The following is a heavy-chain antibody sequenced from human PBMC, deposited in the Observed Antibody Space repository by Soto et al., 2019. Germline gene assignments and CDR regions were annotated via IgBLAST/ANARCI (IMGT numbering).Heavy chain of an antibody. D-gene: IGHD3-10*01. Sequence: SETLSLTCAVYGGSFSGYYWSWIRQPPGKGLEWIGEINHSGSTNYNPSLKSRVTISVDTSKNQFSLKLSSVTAADTAVYYCARRIGGSGSYLFDYWGQVTLVTVSS. CDR2: INHSGST. J-gene: IGHJ4*02. CDR1: GGSFSGYY. V-gene: IGHV4-34*01. CDR3: ARRIGGSGSYLFDY.